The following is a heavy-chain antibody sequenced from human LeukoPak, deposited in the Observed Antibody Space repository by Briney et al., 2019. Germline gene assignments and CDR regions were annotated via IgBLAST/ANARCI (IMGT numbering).Heavy chain of an antibody. Sequence: GGSLRLSCAASGFTFSSYSMNWVRQARGKGVEWVSSISSSSSYIYYADSVQGRFTISRDNAKNSLYLQMNSLRAEDTAVYYCARDLGDTYAFDIWGQGTMVTVSS. J-gene: IGHJ3*02. D-gene: IGHD3-16*01. CDR3: ARDLGDTYAFDI. V-gene: IGHV3-21*01. CDR1: GFTFSSYS. CDR2: ISSSSSYI.